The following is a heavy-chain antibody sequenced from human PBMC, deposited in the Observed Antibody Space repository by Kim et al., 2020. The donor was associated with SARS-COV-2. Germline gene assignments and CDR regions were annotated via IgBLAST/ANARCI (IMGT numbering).Heavy chain of an antibody. J-gene: IGHJ5*02. CDR1: GGSFSGYY. D-gene: IGHD6-13*01. CDR3: ARGDKIYPGYSSSWLSRDWFDP. Sequence: SETLSLTCAVYGGSFSGYYWSWIRQPPGKGLEWIGEINHSGSTNYNPSLKSRVTISVDTSKNQFSLKLSSVTAADTAVYYCARGDKIYPGYSSSWLSRDWFDPWCQGTLVTVSS. V-gene: IGHV4-34*01. CDR2: INHSGST.